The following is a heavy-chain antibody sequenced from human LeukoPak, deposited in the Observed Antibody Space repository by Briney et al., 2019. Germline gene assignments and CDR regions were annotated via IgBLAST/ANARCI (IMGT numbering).Heavy chain of an antibody. D-gene: IGHD3-10*01. V-gene: IGHV3-30-3*01. CDR1: GFTFSSYA. CDR3: ARVPYYCGSNDY. J-gene: IGHJ4*02. Sequence: GGSLRLSCAASGFTFSSYAMHWVRQAPGKGLEWVAVISYDGSNKYYADSVKSRFTISRDNSKNTLYLQMNSLRAEDTAVYYCARVPYYCGSNDYWGQGTLVTVSS. CDR2: ISYDGSNK.